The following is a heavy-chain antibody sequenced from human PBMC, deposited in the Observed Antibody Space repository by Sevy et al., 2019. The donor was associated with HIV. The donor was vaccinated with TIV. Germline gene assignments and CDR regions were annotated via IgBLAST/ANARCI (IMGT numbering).Heavy chain of an antibody. CDR2: IWYDGTNK. J-gene: IGHJ4*02. CDR3: ARGGRIAVAGRVGYFDY. V-gene: IGHV3-33*01. Sequence: GGSLRLSCAASGFTFSSYGMHWVRQAPGKGLEWVALIWYDGTNKYYADSVKGRFTTSGDNSENTFYLQMNSLRAEDTAVYYCARGGRIAVAGRVGYFDYWGQGILVTVSS. D-gene: IGHD6-19*01. CDR1: GFTFSSYG.